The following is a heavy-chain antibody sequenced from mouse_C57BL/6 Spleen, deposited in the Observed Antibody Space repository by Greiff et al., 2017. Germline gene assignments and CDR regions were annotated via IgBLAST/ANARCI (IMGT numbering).Heavy chain of an antibody. CDR1: GFTFSDYY. V-gene: IGHV5-16*01. CDR3: ARHYLGYFDV. CDR2: INYDGSST. Sequence: DVKLVESEGGLVQPGSSMKLSCTASGFTFSDYYMAWVRQVPEKGLEWVANINYDGSSTYYLDSLKSRFILSRDNAKNILYLQMSSLKSEDTATYYCARHYLGYFDVWGTGTTVTVSS. J-gene: IGHJ1*03. D-gene: IGHD5-5*01.